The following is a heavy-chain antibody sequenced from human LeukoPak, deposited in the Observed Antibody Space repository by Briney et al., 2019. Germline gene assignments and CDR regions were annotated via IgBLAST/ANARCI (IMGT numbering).Heavy chain of an antibody. Sequence: ASVKVSCKASGYTFTDYYMHWVRQAPGQGLEWMGWINPHSGGTDHAQKFQGRVTMTRDTSISTAYMELSRLRSDDTAVYYCARARRIIVVVPAAPNWFDPWGQGTLVTVSS. CDR1: GYTFTDYY. D-gene: IGHD2-2*01. CDR2: INPHSGGT. V-gene: IGHV1-2*02. CDR3: ARARRIIVVVPAAPNWFDP. J-gene: IGHJ5*02.